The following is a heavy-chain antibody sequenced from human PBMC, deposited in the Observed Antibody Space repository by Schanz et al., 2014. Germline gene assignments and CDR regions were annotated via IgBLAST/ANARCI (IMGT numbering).Heavy chain of an antibody. D-gene: IGHD2-15*01. CDR2: ISHSGGSK. J-gene: IGHJ6*02. CDR3: AKGMGYCSGGTCYDYYYYGLDV. V-gene: IGHV3-23*04. CDR1: GFTFSSYA. Sequence: EVQLVESGGGFVQPGGSLRLSCAASGFTFSSYAMHWVRQAPGKGLEWVSSISHSGGSKYYADSVKGRFTISRDNSENTLYLQMNSLSADDTAVFYCAKGMGYCSGGTCYDYYYYGLDVWGQGTTVTVSS.